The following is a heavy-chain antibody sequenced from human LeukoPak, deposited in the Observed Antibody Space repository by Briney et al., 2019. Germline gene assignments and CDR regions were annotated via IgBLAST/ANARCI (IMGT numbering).Heavy chain of an antibody. V-gene: IGHV3-66*01. CDR2: IYSGGSP. CDR3: ARGTVTMVDY. CDR1: GFTVSSNY. D-gene: IGHD3-10*01. Sequence: GGSLRLSCAASGFTVSSNYMSWVRQAPGRGLEWVSVIYSGGSPYYADSVKGRFTISRDNSKNTLFLQMNSLRAGDTAVYYCARGTVTMVDYWGQGTLVTVSS. J-gene: IGHJ4*02.